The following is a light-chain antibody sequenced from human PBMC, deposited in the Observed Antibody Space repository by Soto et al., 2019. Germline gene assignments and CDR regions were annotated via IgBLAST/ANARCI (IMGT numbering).Light chain of an antibody. CDR2: DVS. V-gene: IGLV2-14*01. CDR3: SSSTSSSTYV. J-gene: IGLJ1*01. Sequence: QSALTQPASVSGSRGQSITIYCTGTSSDLGGYNYVSWYQQHPGKDPKLMIYDVSHRPSGVSNRCSGSKSGNTASLTISCLQAGDEADYYCSSSTSSSTYVFGTGTKLTVL. CDR1: SSDLGGYNY.